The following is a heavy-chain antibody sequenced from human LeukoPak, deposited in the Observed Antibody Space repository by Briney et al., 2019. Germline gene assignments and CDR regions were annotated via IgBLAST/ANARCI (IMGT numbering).Heavy chain of an antibody. CDR2: ISAYNGNT. D-gene: IGHD2-2*01. CDR1: GYTFTSNG. J-gene: IGHJ3*02. CDR3: ARDMNPYCSSTSCPGDAFDI. Sequence: ASVKVSCKASGYTFTSNGISWVRQAPGQGLEWMGWISAYNGNTNYAQKLQGRVTMTTDTSTSTAYMELRSMRSDDTAVYYCARDMNPYCSSTSCPGDAFDIWGQGTMVTVSS. V-gene: IGHV1-18*01.